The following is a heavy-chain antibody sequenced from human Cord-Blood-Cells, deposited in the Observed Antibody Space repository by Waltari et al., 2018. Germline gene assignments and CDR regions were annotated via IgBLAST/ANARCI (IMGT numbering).Heavy chain of an antibody. V-gene: IGHV4-34*01. CDR2: INHSGST. Sequence: QVQLQQWGAGLLKPSETLSLTCAVYGGYFSGYSWSCPRQPPGKGLEWIGEINHSGSTNYNPSLKSRVTISVDTSKNKFSLKLSSVTAADTAVYYCARGYCSSTSCYNWFDPWGQGTLVTVSS. J-gene: IGHJ5*02. CDR3: ARGYCSSTSCYNWFDP. CDR1: GGYFSGYS. D-gene: IGHD2-2*01.